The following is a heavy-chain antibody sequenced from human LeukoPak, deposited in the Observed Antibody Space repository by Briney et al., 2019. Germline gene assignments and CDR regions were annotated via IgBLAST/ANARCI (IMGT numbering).Heavy chain of an antibody. V-gene: IGHV1-2*04. Sequence: ASVKVSCKAPGYTFTGYYMHWVRQAPGQGIEWMGWINPNSGGTNYAQKFQGWVTMTRDTSISTAYMELSRLRSDDTAVYYCACSTTGTTWGLYGMDVWGKGTTVTVSS. D-gene: IGHD1-1*01. CDR1: GYTFTGYY. CDR3: ACSTTGTTWGLYGMDV. CDR2: INPNSGGT. J-gene: IGHJ6*04.